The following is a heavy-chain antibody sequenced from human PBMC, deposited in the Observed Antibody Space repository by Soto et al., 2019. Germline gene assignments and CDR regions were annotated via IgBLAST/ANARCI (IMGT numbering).Heavy chain of an antibody. V-gene: IGHV4-39*01. CDR3: ARLDYSGLGSKYFYYMDV. CDR2: IYFSGKS. CDR1: GGSVRSSRYY. Sequence: SETLSLTCTVSGGSVRSSRYYWGWIRQPPGKGLECIGTIYFSGKSYYNPSLQSRVTMSVDTSKNQFSLEVSSVAAADTATYNCARLDYSGLGSKYFYYMDVWGKGTTVTAP. D-gene: IGHD4-4*01. J-gene: IGHJ6*03.